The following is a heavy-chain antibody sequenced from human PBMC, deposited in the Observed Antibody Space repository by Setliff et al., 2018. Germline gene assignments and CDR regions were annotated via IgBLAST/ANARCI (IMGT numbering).Heavy chain of an antibody. Sequence: GESLKISCKGSGRSFTSFWIGWVRQMPGKGLEWMGIIFPTDSDTRYSPSFQGQVTFSADKSISTAYLQWSTLKASDTAMYYCARLGSSSWYNDVFDFWGPGTMVTVSS. CDR2: IFPTDSDT. CDR3: ARLGSSSWYNDVFDF. D-gene: IGHD6-13*01. J-gene: IGHJ3*01. V-gene: IGHV5-51*01. CDR1: GRSFTSFW.